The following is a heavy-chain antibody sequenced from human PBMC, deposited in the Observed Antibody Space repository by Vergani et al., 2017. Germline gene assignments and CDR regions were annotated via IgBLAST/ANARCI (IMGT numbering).Heavy chain of an antibody. D-gene: IGHD2-15*01. CDR2: INPNSGGT. V-gene: IGHV1-2*02. CDR1: GYTFTGYY. CDR3: ARQQNIVVVVAATLPWFDP. J-gene: IGHJ5*02. Sequence: VSCKASGYTFTGYYMHWVRQAPGQGLEWMGWINPNSGGTNYAQKFQGRVTMTRDTSISTAYMELSRLRSDDTAVYYCARQQNIVVVVAATLPWFDPWGQGTLVTVSS.